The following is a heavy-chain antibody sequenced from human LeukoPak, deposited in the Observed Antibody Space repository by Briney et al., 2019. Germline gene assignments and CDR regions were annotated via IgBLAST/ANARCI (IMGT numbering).Heavy chain of an antibody. CDR1: GFTFSGSA. V-gene: IGHV3-73*01. J-gene: IGHJ4*02. CDR2: IRSKANSYAT. CDR3: AKAPELLLTALDY. Sequence: PGGSLRLSCAASGFTFSGSAMHWVRQASGKGLEWVGRIRSKANSYATAYAASVKGRFTISRDDSKNTAYLQMNSLRAEDTAVYYCAKAPELLLTALDYWGQGTLVTVSS. D-gene: IGHD2-15*01.